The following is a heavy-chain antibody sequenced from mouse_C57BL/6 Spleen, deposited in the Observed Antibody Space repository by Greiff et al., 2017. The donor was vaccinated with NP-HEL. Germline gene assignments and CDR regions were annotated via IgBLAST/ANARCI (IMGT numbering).Heavy chain of an antibody. J-gene: IGHJ4*01. V-gene: IGHV2-2*01. Sequence: VQLVESGPGLVRPSQSLSITCTASGFSLTSYGVHWVRQSPGKGLEWLGVIWSGGSTDYNAAFISGLSISKNNSKSQVFFNMNSLQADDTAIYYCASNWDGAMDDWGKGTSVTAAS. CDR1: GFSLTSYG. CDR3: ASNWDGAMDD. CDR2: IWSGGST. D-gene: IGHD4-1*01.